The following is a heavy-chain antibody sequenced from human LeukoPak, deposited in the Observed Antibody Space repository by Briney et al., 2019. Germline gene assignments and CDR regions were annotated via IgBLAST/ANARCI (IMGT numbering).Heavy chain of an antibody. J-gene: IGHJ4*02. CDR2: IGTAGDT. D-gene: IGHD1-26*01. CDR1: GFTFNSYD. Sequence: GGSLRLSCAASGFTFNSYDMHWVRQATGKGLEWVSAIGTAGDTYFPGSVKGRFTISRENAKNSLYLQMNSLRAGDTAVYYCARTSGSYYEFDYWGQGTLVTVSS. V-gene: IGHV3-13*04. CDR3: ARTSGSYYEFDY.